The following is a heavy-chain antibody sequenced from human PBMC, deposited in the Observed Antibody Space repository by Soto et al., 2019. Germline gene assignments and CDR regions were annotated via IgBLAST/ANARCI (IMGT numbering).Heavy chain of an antibody. CDR2: ISYDGSNK. J-gene: IGHJ4*02. CDR1: GFTFSSYA. V-gene: IGHV3-30-3*01. CDR3: ARAXDYGGRFDY. Sequence: PGGSLRLSCAASGFTFSSYAMHWVRQAPGKGLEWVAVISYDGSNKYYADSVKGRFTISRDNSKNTLYLQMNSLRAEDTAVYYCARAXDYGGRFDYWGQGTLVTVSS. D-gene: IGHD4-17*01.